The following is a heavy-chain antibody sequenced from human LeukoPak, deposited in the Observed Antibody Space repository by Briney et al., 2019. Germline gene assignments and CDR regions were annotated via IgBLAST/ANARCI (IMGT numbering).Heavy chain of an antibody. V-gene: IGHV1-24*01. CDR3: ATVVVTDSSGYYDRWFDP. J-gene: IGHJ5*02. CDR2: FDPEDGET. Sequence: EASVKVSCKVSGYTLAELSMHWVRQAPGKGLEWMGGFDPEDGETIYAQKFQGRVTMTEDASTDTAYMELSSLRSEDTAVYYCATVVVTDSSGYYDRWFDPWGQGTLVTVSS. CDR1: GYTLAELS. D-gene: IGHD3-22*01.